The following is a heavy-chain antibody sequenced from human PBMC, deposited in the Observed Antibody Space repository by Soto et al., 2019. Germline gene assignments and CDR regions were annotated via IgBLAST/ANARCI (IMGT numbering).Heavy chain of an antibody. J-gene: IGHJ4*02. CDR3: AGRIAAAGTEGDY. CDR1: GGTFSSYA. Sequence: QVQLVQSGAEVKKPGSSVKVSCKASGGTFSSYAISWVRQAPGQGLEWMGGIIPIFGTANYAQKFQGRVPITADESTSTADMGLRSLRSEGTAVYYWAGRIAAAGTEGDYWGQGTLVTVSS. CDR2: IIPIFGTA. D-gene: IGHD6-13*01. V-gene: IGHV1-69*12.